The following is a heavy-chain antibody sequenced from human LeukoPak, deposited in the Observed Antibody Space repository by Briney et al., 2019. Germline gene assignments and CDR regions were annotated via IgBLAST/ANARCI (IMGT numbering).Heavy chain of an antibody. Sequence: ASVKVSCKASGYTFTSYYMHWVRQAPGQGLEWMGWISAYNGNTNYAQKLQGRVTMTTDTSTSTAYMELRSLRSDDTAVYYCARDYSTYYYDSSGYYLPGYWGQGTLVTVSS. CDR2: ISAYNGNT. CDR3: ARDYSTYYYDSSGYYLPGY. J-gene: IGHJ4*02. CDR1: GYTFTSYY. V-gene: IGHV1-18*04. D-gene: IGHD3-22*01.